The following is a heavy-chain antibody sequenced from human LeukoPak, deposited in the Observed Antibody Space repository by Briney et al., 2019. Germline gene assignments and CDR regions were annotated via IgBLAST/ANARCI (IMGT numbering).Heavy chain of an antibody. CDR3: AREKGTITMVRGNWFDP. V-gene: IGHV4-30-2*01. CDR1: GGSISSGGYS. D-gene: IGHD3-10*01. J-gene: IGHJ5*02. CDR2: IYHSGST. Sequence: SETLSLTCAVSGGSISSGGYSWSWIRQPPGEGLEWIGYIYHSGSTYYNPSLKSRVTISVDRSKNQFSLKLSSVTAADTAVYYCAREKGTITMVRGNWFDPWGQGTLVTVSS.